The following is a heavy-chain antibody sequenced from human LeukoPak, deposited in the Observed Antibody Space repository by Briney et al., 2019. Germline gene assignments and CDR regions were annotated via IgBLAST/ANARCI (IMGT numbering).Heavy chain of an antibody. V-gene: IGHV1-2*06. CDR3: ARPHSGIGSSPFDY. CDR1: GYAFTDYY. D-gene: IGHD1-26*01. CDR2: INPNTGDT. Sequence: GASVKVSCKASGYAFTDYYLHWVRQAPGQGLEWMGQINPNTGDTIYAQKFQGRVSLTRDTSISTAYMVLSRLRSDDTAIYYCARPHSGIGSSPFDYWGQGALVTVSS. J-gene: IGHJ4*02.